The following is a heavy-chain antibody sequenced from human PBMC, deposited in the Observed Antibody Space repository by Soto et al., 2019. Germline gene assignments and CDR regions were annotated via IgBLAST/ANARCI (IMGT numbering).Heavy chain of an antibody. Sequence: PGESLKTSCKTSGYSFISYWVAGVRQLPGKGLEWMGTFYPGDSTSTYSPSFQGQVTISVDTSITTAYLQLNSLKASDTAMYYCARIIGYCRNNDCSWTFDVWGQGTMVTVSS. CDR2: FYPGDSTS. CDR1: GYSFISYW. D-gene: IGHD2-15*01. J-gene: IGHJ3*01. CDR3: ARIIGYCRNNDCSWTFDV. V-gene: IGHV5-51*01.